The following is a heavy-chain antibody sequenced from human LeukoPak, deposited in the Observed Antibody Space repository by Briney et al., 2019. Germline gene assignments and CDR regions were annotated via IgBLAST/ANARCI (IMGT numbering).Heavy chain of an antibody. V-gene: IGHV4-34*01. D-gene: IGHD2-2*01. CDR2: MNHSGGT. J-gene: IGHJ6*03. CDR1: GGSFSGYY. Sequence: SETLSLTCAVYGGSFSGYYWSWIRQPPGKGLEWIGEMNHSGGTNYNPSLKSRVTISVDTSKNQFSLKLSSVTAADTAVYYCARGKKRSGCSTPSCYASSYYYYYMDVWGKGTTVTVSS. CDR3: ARGKKRSGCSTPSCYASSYYYYYMDV.